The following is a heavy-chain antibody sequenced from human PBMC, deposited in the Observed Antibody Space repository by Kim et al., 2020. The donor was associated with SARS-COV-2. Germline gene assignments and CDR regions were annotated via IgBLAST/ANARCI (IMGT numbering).Heavy chain of an antibody. V-gene: IGHV3-33*01. J-gene: IGHJ3*02. D-gene: IGHD5-18*01. CDR2: IWYDGSNK. CDR1: GFTFSSYG. CDR3: ARGGGGRGYSYGWGAFDI. Sequence: GGSLRLSCAASGFTFSSYGMHWVRQAPGKGLEWVAVIWYDGSNKYYADSVKGRFTISRDNSKNTLYLQMNSLRAEDTAVYYCARGGGGRGYSYGWGAFDIWGQGTMVTVSS.